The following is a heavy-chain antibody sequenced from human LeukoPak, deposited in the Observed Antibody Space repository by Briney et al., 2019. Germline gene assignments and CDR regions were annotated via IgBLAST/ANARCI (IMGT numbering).Heavy chain of an antibody. CDR3: ARGVRYYYGMDV. D-gene: IGHD2-21*01. CDR2: IYYSGST. CDR1: GGSISSYY. Sequence: SETLSLTCTVSGGSISSYYWSWIRQPPGKGLEWIGYIYYSGSTSYNPSLKSRVTISVDTSKNQFSLKLSSVTAADTAVYYCARGVRYYYGMDVWGQGTTVTVSS. J-gene: IGHJ6*02. V-gene: IGHV4-59*01.